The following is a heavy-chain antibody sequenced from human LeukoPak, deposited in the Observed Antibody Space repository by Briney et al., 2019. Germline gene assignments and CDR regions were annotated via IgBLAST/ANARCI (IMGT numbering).Heavy chain of an antibody. CDR1: GGSISSYY. Sequence: SETLSLTCTVSGGSISSYYWSWIRQPPGKGLNWMGYIYYSGSTNYNPSLKSRVTISVDTSKDQFSLKLSSVTAADTAVYYCARVSCSSTSCHYYFDYWGQGTLVTVSS. D-gene: IGHD2-2*01. CDR2: IYYSGST. J-gene: IGHJ4*02. CDR3: ARVSCSSTSCHYYFDY. V-gene: IGHV4-59*01.